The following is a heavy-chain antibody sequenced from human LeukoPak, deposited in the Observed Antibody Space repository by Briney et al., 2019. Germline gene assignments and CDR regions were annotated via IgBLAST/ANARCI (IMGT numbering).Heavy chain of an antibody. CDR1: KFAFSSYA. CDR3: AKKRDAFDI. CDR2: LTDSGGTT. Sequence: GGSLRLSCAASKFAFSSYAMGWVRQAPGKRPEWVSSLTDSGGTTYYVDSVKGRFTISRDNSKNTLYLHMNSLRAEDTAMYYCAKKRDAFDIWGQGTVVAVSS. D-gene: IGHD5-24*01. V-gene: IGHV3-23*01. J-gene: IGHJ3*02.